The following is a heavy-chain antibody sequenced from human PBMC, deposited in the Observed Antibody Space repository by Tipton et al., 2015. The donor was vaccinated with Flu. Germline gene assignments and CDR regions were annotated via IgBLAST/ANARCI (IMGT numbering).Heavy chain of an antibody. CDR1: GGSISGNY. V-gene: IGHV4-4*07. J-gene: IGHJ4*02. CDR3: ARSASWYEPLDY. CDR2: MYSSGSA. Sequence: TLSLTCTVSGGSISGNYWSWVRQPAGKGPEWIGRMYSSGSANYNPSLKSRVSMSLGPSDNQFTLNLRSVTATDTAIYYCARSASWYEPLDYWGQGILVTVSS. D-gene: IGHD6-13*01.